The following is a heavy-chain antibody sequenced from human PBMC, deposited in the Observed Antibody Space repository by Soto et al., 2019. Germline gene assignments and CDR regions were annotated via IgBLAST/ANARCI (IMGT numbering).Heavy chain of an antibody. Sequence: QVQLVQSGAEVKPPGASVKVSCKASGYTFSTYGICWVRQSPGQGPEWMGWVNHYNVKTNYGQNFQGRVTMTTEPSRRTAYMELRRLRSDDTAVYYCAGVQIVVVVAGVPVASWGQGTLVTVSS. CDR3: AGVQIVVVVAGVPVAS. CDR2: VNHYNVKT. D-gene: IGHD2-15*01. CDR1: GYTFSTYG. V-gene: IGHV1-18*01. J-gene: IGHJ5*01.